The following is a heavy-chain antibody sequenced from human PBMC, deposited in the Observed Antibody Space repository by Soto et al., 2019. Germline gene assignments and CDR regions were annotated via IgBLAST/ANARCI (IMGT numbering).Heavy chain of an antibody. V-gene: IGHV1-18*04. CDR2: INIHTGNT. D-gene: IGHD1-7*01. CDR3: ARDRNFKRELPD. Sequence: GASVKVSCKTSGFTFTSYSFTWVRQAPGQGLEWIGWINIHTGNTKYAPKVQGRVTLTTDTSTSTAYMELRSLRSDDTAVYFCARDRNFKRELPDWGQGTLVTVSS. CDR1: GFTFTSYS. J-gene: IGHJ4*02.